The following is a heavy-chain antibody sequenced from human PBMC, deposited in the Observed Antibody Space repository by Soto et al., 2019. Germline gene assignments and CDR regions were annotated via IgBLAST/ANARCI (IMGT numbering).Heavy chain of an antibody. J-gene: IGHJ4*02. Sequence: GGSLRLSCAASGFTFSSYAMSWVRQAPGKGLEWVSGIVGSGTSTYHADSVKGRFTISRDNSKNTLYLQMNSLRAEDTAVYYCAKPVSQQCFDYWGQGTLVTVSS. CDR3: AKPVSQQCFDY. CDR2: IVGSGTST. V-gene: IGHV3-23*01. D-gene: IGHD6-13*01. CDR1: GFTFSSYA.